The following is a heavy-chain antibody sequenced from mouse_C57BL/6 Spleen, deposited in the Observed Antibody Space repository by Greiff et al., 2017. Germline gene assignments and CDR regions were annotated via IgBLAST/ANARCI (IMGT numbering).Heavy chain of an antibody. V-gene: IGHV1-69*01. D-gene: IGHD2-2*01. CDR2: IDPSDSYT. CDR1: GYTFTSYW. CDR3: AKGVTGAMDY. Sequence: VQLQQPGAELVMPGASVKLSCKASGYTFTSYWMHWVKQRPGQGLEWIGEIDPSDSYTNYNQKFKGKSTVTVDKSSSTAYMQLSSLTSEDSAVYYCAKGVTGAMDYWGQGTSVTVSS. J-gene: IGHJ4*01.